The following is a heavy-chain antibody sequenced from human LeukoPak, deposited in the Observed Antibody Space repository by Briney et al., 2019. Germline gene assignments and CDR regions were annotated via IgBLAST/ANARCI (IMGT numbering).Heavy chain of an antibody. V-gene: IGHV3-11*04. CDR2: ISSSGSTI. CDR1: GFTFSDYY. J-gene: IGHJ4*02. CDR3: ARTDKAYCGGDCYFPDY. D-gene: IGHD2-21*01. Sequence: NPGGSLRLSCAASGFTFSDYYMSWIRQAPGKGLEWVSYISSSGSTIYYADSVKGRFTISRDNAKNSLYLQMNSLRAEDTAVYYCARTDKAYCGGDCYFPDYWGQGTLVTVSS.